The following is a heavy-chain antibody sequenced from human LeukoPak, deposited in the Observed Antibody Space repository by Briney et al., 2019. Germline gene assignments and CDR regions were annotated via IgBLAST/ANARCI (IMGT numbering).Heavy chain of an antibody. V-gene: IGHV4-39*01. CDR2: IYYGVST. CDR3: ARQLGYCNSTSCYADKVNY. CDR1: GDSISSSSYY. J-gene: IGHJ4*02. D-gene: IGHD2-2*01. Sequence: SETLSLTCTVSGDSISSSSYYWGWIRQPPGKGLEWMVSIYYGVSTYYQPSLKSGATISVNTSKTQFFLKLSSVTAEDTAVYYCARQLGYCNSTSCYADKVNYWGQGTLVTVSS.